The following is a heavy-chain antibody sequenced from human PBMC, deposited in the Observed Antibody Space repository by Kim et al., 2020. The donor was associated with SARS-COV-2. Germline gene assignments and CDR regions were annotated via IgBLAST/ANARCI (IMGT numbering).Heavy chain of an antibody. CDR2: LHPDSGDT. CDR3: ATLVVASLSGYYGMDV. J-gene: IGHJ6*02. Sequence: ASVKVSCKASGYSFTGYYIYWVRQAPGQGPEWMGRLHPDSGDTNYAQRFQGRVTLTRDTSLSTAYMELSSLRSDDTAVYYCATLVVASLSGYYGMDVWGQGTTVAVSS. D-gene: IGHD3-22*01. V-gene: IGHV1-2*06. CDR1: GYSFTGYY.